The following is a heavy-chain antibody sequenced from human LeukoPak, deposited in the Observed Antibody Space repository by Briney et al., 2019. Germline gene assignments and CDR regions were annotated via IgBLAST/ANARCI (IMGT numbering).Heavy chain of an antibody. CDR2: INPKTGGT. J-gene: IGHJ4*02. CDR3: AREVCVNGVCQRYFDF. V-gene: IGHV1-2*02. D-gene: IGHD2-8*01. CDR1: GYTFTDFY. Sequence: ASVKVSCKASGYTFTDFYIHWVRQAPGQGLEGMGWINPKTGGTNYGQRFKGRVTLTRDTSTSTAYMELSRVRSYDTAVYYCAREVCVNGVCQRYFDFWGQGTPVTVSS.